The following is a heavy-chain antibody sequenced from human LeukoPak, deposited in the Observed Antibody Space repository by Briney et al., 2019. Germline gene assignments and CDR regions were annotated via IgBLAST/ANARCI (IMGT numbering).Heavy chain of an antibody. CDR1: GFTFSSYS. J-gene: IGHJ4*02. V-gene: IGHV3-48*01. CDR3: ARDADIVATITFDY. CDR2: ISSSSSTI. Sequence: PGGSLRLSCAASGFTFSSYSTNWVRQAPGQGLEWVSYISSSSSTIYYADSVKGRFTISRDNAKNSLYLQMNSLRAEDPAVYYCARDADIVATITFDYWGQGTLVTVSS. D-gene: IGHD5-12*01.